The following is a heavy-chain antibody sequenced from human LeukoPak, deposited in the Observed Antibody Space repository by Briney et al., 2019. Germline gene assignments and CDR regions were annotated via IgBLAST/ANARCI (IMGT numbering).Heavy chain of an antibody. CDR2: INTDGSAT. CDR1: GFSFSSYW. Sequence: GGSLRLSCAASGFSFSSYWMHWVRQAPGKGLLWVSRINTDGSATYYADSVKGRFTISRDSAKNSLYLQMNSLRAEDTAVYYCARDRYYYYYIDVWGKGTTVTVSS. J-gene: IGHJ6*03. V-gene: IGHV3-74*01. CDR3: ARDRYYYYYIDV.